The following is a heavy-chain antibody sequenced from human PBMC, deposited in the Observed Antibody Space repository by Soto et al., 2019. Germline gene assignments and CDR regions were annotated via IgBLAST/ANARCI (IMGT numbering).Heavy chain of an antibody. Sequence: SVKVSCKASGGTFRNYAISWVRQAPGQGLEWMGGIIPMFGAANYAQKFQGRVTITADESTSTAYMELSSLRSEDTAVYYCAKIPGVAVAEYYYYGMDVWGQGTTVTVS. CDR1: GGTFRNYA. D-gene: IGHD6-19*01. V-gene: IGHV1-69*13. J-gene: IGHJ6*02. CDR2: IIPMFGAA. CDR3: AKIPGVAVAEYYYYGMDV.